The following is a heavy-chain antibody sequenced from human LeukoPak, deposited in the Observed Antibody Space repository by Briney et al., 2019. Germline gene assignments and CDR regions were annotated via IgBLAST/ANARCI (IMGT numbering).Heavy chain of an antibody. D-gene: IGHD6-19*01. CDR1: GYSFISYG. J-gene: IGHJ5*02. CDR2: IIPIFGTA. Sequence: SVKVSCKASGYSFISYGISWVRQAPGQGLEWMGGIIPIFGTANYAQKFQGRVTITADESTSTAYMELSSLRSEDTAVYYCARDPASIAVAGNDWFDPWGQGTLVTVSS. V-gene: IGHV1-69*13. CDR3: ARDPASIAVAGNDWFDP.